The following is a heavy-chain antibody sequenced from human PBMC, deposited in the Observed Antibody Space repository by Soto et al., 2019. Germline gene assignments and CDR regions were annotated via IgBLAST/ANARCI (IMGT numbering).Heavy chain of an antibody. CDR1: GFSFGDYA. V-gene: IGHV3-49*03. D-gene: IGHD3-10*01. J-gene: IGHJ3*02. CDR2: ITSKRYGGTP. CDR3: SRLPPENRGLDDLEI. Sequence: SLRLSCTGSGFSFGDYAMTWFRQAPGKGLECVGFITSKRYGGTPQYAASVKGRFTISRDDSKSIAYLQMNNLITGDTAMYSCSRLPPENRGLDDLEIWGQGTMVT.